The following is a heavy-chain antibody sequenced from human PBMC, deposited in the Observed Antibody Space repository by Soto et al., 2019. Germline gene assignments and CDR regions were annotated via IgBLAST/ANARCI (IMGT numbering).Heavy chain of an antibody. CDR2: INPDSGGT. D-gene: IGHD2-2*01. CDR3: AIRTGQLAIISEFDGDWFFEI. CDR1: GYTFTDYY. J-gene: IGHJ2*01. V-gene: IGHV1-2*02. Sequence: QEQLVQSGAEVKKPGASLKVSCKASGYTFTDYYIHWVRQAPGQGLEWVWWINPDSGGTNLAQRFQGRVTMTSDTSINTAYMELSSLRSDDTAVYYCAIRTGQLAIISEFDGDWFFEIWGRGTLVTVSS.